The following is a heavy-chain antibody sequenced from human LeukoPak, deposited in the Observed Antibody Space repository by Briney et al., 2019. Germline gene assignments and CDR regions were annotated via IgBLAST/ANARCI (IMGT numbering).Heavy chain of an antibody. D-gene: IGHD6-19*01. Sequence: GGSLRLSCAASGFTFSNYAMSWVRQAPGKGLEWVSTISGGGITTYYADSAKGRFTISRDNSKNTMFLQMNSLRADDTAVYYCPRQSYTSGWNPFDYWGQGILVTVSS. J-gene: IGHJ4*02. CDR2: ISGGGITT. CDR3: PRQSYTSGWNPFDY. CDR1: GFTFSNYA. V-gene: IGHV3-23*01.